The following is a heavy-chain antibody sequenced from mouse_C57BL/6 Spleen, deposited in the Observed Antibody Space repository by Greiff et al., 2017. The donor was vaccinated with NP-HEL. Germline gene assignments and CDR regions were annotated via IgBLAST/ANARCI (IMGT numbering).Heavy chain of an antibody. D-gene: IGHD2-5*01. CDR2: INPSSGYT. Sequence: QVQLQQSGAELAKPGASVKLSCTASGYTFTSYWMHWVKQRPGQGLEWIGYINPSSGYTKYNQKFKDKATLTADKSSSTAYMQLGSLTYEDAAVEYCARDYSNYGDYWGQGTTLTVSS. CDR3: ARDYSNYGDY. V-gene: IGHV1-7*01. J-gene: IGHJ2*01. CDR1: GYTFTSYW.